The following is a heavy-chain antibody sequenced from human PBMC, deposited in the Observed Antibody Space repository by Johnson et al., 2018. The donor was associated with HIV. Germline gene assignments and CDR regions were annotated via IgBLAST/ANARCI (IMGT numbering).Heavy chain of an antibody. Sequence: QVQLVESGGGLVKPGGSLRLSCAASGFTFSDYYMSWIRQAPGKGLEWVSYISSSGSTIYYADSVKGRFTVSRDSSKSTLYLQMNSLRVEDTAVYYCAKEDCSSVVSSDDTFDIWGQGTMVTLSS. V-gene: IGHV3-11*04. D-gene: IGHD2-2*01. CDR3: AKEDCSSVVSSDDTFDI. J-gene: IGHJ3*02. CDR2: ISSSGSTI. CDR1: GFTFSDYY.